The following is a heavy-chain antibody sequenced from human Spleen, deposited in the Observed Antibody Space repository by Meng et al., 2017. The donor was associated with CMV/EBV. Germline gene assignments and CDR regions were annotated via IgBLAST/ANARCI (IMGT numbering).Heavy chain of an antibody. J-gene: IGHJ6*02. CDR2: IHYSEST. D-gene: IGHD5-18*01. V-gene: IGHV4-61*01. CDR1: GGSVSSGRYY. CDR3: ASGHSYGVSYYGMDV. Sequence: SETLSLTCTVSGGSVSSGRYYWSWIRQPPGKGLQWIGNIHYSESTIYNFIFKSRVTISIDTSKNQFSLKLTSVTAADTAVYYCASGHSYGVSYYGMDVWGQGTTVTVSS.